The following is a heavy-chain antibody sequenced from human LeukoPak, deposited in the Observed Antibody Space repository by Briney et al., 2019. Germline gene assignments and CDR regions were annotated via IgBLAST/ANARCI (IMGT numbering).Heavy chain of an antibody. V-gene: IGHV1-2*02. CDR1: GYTFTGYY. J-gene: IGHJ4*02. Sequence: ASVKVSCTASGYTFTGYYMHWVRQAPGQGLEWMGWINPNSGGTNYAQKFQGRVTMTRDTSISTAYMELSRLRSDDTAVYYCAKDRAAAGFGGFDYWGQGTLVTVSS. CDR3: AKDRAAAGFGGFDY. D-gene: IGHD6-13*01. CDR2: INPNSGGT.